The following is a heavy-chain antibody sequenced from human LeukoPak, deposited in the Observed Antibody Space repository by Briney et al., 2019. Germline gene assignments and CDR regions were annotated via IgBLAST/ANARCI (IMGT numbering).Heavy chain of an antibody. J-gene: IGHJ4*02. CDR2: IKSDGSAT. V-gene: IGHV3-74*01. CDR1: GFTFSSYA. Sequence: GGSLRLSCAASGFTFSSYAMSWVRQAPGKGLVWVSRIKSDGSATSNADSVKGRFTISRDNAKDTLYLQMNSLRAEDTAVYYCARSNSSGWYYFDFWGQGTLVTVSS. CDR3: ARSNSSGWYYFDF. D-gene: IGHD6-19*01.